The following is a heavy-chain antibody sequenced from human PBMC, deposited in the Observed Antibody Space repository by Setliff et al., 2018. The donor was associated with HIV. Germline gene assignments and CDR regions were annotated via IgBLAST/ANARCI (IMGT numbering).Heavy chain of an antibody. CDR2: IRIDGSHQ. CDR1: GFTFNTHA. J-gene: IGHJ4*02. D-gene: IGHD5-12*01. V-gene: IGHV3-30*02. Sequence: GESLKISCAASGFTFNTHAMHWVRQVPGKGLEWVAFIRIDGSHQNYAESVKGRFVISRDNFKNTLSLQMNGLRREDTAVYYCAKDQAGWLQLRSRLEDWGQGTLVTVSS. CDR3: AKDQAGWLQLRSRLED.